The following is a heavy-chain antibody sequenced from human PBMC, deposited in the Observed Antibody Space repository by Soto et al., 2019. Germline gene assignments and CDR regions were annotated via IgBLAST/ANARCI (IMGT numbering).Heavy chain of an antibody. J-gene: IGHJ5*02. CDR1: GASISSGGYY. CDR3: ARGARYWFDP. Sequence: QVQLQESGPGLVKPSQTLSLTCTVSGASISSGGYYWSWIRQHPEKGLEWIGYSYYSGSTYYNPSLKSRVSISVDTSKNQFSLKLSSVIAADTSVYYCARGARYWFDPWGQGTLVTVSS. CDR2: SYYSGST. V-gene: IGHV4-31*03.